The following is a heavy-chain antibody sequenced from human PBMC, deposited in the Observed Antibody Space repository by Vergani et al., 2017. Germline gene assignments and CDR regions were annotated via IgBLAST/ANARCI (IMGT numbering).Heavy chain of an antibody. CDR2: ISGSGGST. CDR1: GFTFSSYA. CDR3: AKRTWEWELLPFDY. V-gene: IGHV3-23*01. J-gene: IGHJ4*02. D-gene: IGHD1-26*01. Sequence: EVQLLESGGGLVQPGGSLRLSCAASGFTFSSYAMSWVRQAPGKGLEWVSAISGSGGSTYDADSVKGRFTISRDNSKNTLYLQMNSLTAEDTAVYYCAKRTWEWELLPFDYWGQGTLVTVSS.